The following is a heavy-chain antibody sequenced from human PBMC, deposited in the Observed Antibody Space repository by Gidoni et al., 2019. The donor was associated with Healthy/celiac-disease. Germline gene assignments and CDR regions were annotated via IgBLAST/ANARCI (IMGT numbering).Heavy chain of an antibody. Sequence: DGLEWIGSIYYSGSTYYNPSLKSRVTISVDTSKNQFSLKLSSVTAADTAVYYCARHVSPAAAAGSLRWFDPWGQGTLVTVSS. CDR3: ARHVSPAAAAGSLRWFDP. J-gene: IGHJ5*02. V-gene: IGHV4-39*01. D-gene: IGHD6-13*01. CDR2: IYYSGST.